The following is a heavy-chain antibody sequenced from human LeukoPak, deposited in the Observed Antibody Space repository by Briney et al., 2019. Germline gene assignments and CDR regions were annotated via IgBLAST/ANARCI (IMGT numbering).Heavy chain of an antibody. CDR3: AASAMVNGMDV. D-gene: IGHD5-18*01. V-gene: IGHV3-66*02. J-gene: IGHJ6*02. Sequence: PGGSLRLSCAASGFTVSSNYMSWVRQAPGKGLEWVSVIYSGGSTYYADSVKGRFTISRDNSKNTLYLQMNSLRAEDTAVHYCAASAMVNGMDVWGQGTTVTVSS. CDR1: GFTVSSNY. CDR2: IYSGGST.